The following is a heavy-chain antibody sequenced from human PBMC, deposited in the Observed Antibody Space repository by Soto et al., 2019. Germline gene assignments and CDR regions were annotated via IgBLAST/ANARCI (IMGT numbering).Heavy chain of an antibody. CDR3: ARDSSSWFNLYNYVMDV. J-gene: IGHJ6*02. CDR2: IYHSGST. D-gene: IGHD6-13*01. Sequence: KPSETLSLTCAVSGYSISSGYYWGWIRQPPGKGLEWIGSIYHSGSTYYNPSLKSRVTISVDTSKNQFSLKLSSVTAADTAVYYCARDSSSWFNLYNYVMDVWGQGTTVTVSS. V-gene: IGHV4-38-2*02. CDR1: GYSISSGYY.